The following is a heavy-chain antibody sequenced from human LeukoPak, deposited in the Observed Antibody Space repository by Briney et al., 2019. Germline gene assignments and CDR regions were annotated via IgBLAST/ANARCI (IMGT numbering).Heavy chain of an antibody. Sequence: GGSLRLSCAASGFTFSNYDMNWVRQAPGRGLEWVSSISRSSYRYHGDSVEGRFTISRDNAKNSLYLQMNSLRADDTAVYYCARGPPYGVWGQGTLVTVSS. J-gene: IGHJ4*02. CDR2: ISRSSYR. V-gene: IGHV3-69-1*01. D-gene: IGHD4-17*01. CDR3: ARGPPYGV. CDR1: GFTFSNYD.